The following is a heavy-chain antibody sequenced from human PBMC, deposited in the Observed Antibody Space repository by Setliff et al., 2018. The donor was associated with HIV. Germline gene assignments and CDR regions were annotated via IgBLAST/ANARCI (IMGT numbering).Heavy chain of an antibody. V-gene: IGHV4-38-2*02. CDR2: IYHSGST. Sequence: PSETLSLTCTVSGYSISSGYYWGWIRQPPGKGLEWIGSIYHSGSTYYNPSLKSRVTISVDTSKNQFSLKLSSVTAADTAVYYCARDGESYDYYGSGSSRLPYYYYGMDVWG. D-gene: IGHD3-10*01. J-gene: IGHJ6*01. CDR3: ARDGESYDYYGSGSSRLPYYYYGMDV. CDR1: GYSISSGYY.